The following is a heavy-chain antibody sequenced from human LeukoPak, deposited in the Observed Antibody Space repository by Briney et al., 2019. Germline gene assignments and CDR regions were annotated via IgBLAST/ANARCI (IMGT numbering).Heavy chain of an antibody. D-gene: IGHD3-22*01. CDR1: GFTFSSYA. CDR3: AKDYYYDSSAPSGFDY. CDR2: ISYDGSNK. J-gene: IGHJ4*02. V-gene: IGHV3-30-3*01. Sequence: PGGSLRLSCAASGFTFSSYAMHWVRQAPGKGLEWVAVISYDGSNKYYADSVKGRFTISRDNSKNTLYLQMNSLRAEDTAVYYCAKDYYYDSSAPSGFDYWGQGTLVTVSS.